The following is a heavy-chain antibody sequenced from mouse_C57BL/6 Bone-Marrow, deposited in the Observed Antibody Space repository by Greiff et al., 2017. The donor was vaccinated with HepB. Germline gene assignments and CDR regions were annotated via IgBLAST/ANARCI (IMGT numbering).Heavy chain of an antibody. Sequence: EVMLVESGGGLVKPGGSLKLSCAASGFTFSDYGMHWVRQAPEKGLEWVAYISSGSSTIYYADTVKGRFTISRDNAKNTLFLQMTSLRSEDTAMYYCARQSGSLYYFDYWGQGTTLTVSS. J-gene: IGHJ2*01. D-gene: IGHD1-1*01. CDR2: ISSGSSTI. V-gene: IGHV5-17*01. CDR1: GFTFSDYG. CDR3: ARQSGSLYYFDY.